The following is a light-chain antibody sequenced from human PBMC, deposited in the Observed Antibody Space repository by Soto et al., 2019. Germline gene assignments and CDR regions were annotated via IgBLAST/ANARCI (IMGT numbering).Light chain of an antibody. V-gene: IGKV3D-20*01. CDR3: QQYGSSVT. CDR1: QSVSYRY. J-gene: IGKJ5*01. Sequence: IVLSHSPSVLALSPLERASLSFEASQSVSYRYLAWSQQKPGLAPRLLIYDASSRATGIPDRFSGSGSGTDFTLTISRLEPEDFAVYYCQQYGSSVTFGQGTRLEI. CDR2: DAS.